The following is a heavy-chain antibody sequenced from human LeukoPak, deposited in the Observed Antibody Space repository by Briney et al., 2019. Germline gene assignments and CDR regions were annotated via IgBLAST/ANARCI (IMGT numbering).Heavy chain of an antibody. CDR2: ISSRSTYI. CDR1: GFTFNTYS. V-gene: IGHV3-21*01. J-gene: IGHJ5*02. CDR3: ARDRYYGSGSWFWFDP. Sequence: PGGSLRLSCPASGFTFNTYSMTWVRQAPGKGLEWVASISSRSTYIYYADSVKGRFTISRDNAKNSLYLQMNSLRAEDTAVYYCARDRYYGSGSWFWFDPWGQGTLVTVSS. D-gene: IGHD3-10*01.